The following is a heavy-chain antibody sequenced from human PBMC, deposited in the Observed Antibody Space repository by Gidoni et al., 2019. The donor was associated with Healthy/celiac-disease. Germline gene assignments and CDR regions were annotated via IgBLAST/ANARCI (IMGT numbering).Heavy chain of an antibody. CDR2: IYYSGST. V-gene: IGHV4-39*01. J-gene: IGHJ6*02. CDR3: ARPLVDTARLLVDYYGMDV. D-gene: IGHD5-18*01. Sequence: QLQLQESGPGLVKPSETLSLTCTVSGGSISSSSYYWGWIRQPPGKGLEWIGSIYYSGSTYYNPSLKSRVTISVDTSKNQFSLKLSSVTAADTAVYYCARPLVDTARLLVDYYGMDVWGQGTTVTVSS. CDR1: GGSISSSSYY.